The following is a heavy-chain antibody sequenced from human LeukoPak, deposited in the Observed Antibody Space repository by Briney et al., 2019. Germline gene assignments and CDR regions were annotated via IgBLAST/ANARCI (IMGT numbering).Heavy chain of an antibody. CDR1: GYTFTSYA. V-gene: IGHV1-3*01. CDR3: ARVYYYGSGVTYNWFDP. D-gene: IGHD3-10*01. J-gene: IGHJ5*02. Sequence: ASVKVSCKASGYTFTSYALHWVRQAPGQGLEWMGWINVGNGNTKYSQKFQGRVTITRDTSASTAYMELSSLRSEDTAVYYCARVYYYGSGVTYNWFDPWGQGTLVTVSS. CDR2: INVGNGNT.